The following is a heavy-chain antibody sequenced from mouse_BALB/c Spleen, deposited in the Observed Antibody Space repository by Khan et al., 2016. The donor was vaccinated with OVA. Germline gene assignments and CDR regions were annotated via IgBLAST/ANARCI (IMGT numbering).Heavy chain of an antibody. CDR1: GYTFTSYV. V-gene: IGHV1S136*01. Sequence: EVQLQESGPELVKPGASVKMSCKAPGYTFTSYVIHWVKQKPGQGLEWIGYIYPYNDDSKSNEKFKGKAPLTSDKSSSTAYMELRSLTSEYSAVYYCARNYRYDVYFDYWGQGTTLTVSS. CDR2: IYPYNDDS. J-gene: IGHJ2*01. CDR3: ARNYRYDVYFDY. D-gene: IGHD2-14*01.